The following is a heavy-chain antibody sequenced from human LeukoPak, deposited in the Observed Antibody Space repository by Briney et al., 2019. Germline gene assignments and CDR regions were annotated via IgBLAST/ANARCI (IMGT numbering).Heavy chain of an antibody. J-gene: IGHJ4*02. V-gene: IGHV1-2*06. CDR2: INPNSGGT. CDR1: GYTFTDYY. Sequence: ASVKVSCKASGYTFTDYYMHWVRQAPGQGLEWMGRINPNSGGTNYAQKFQGRVTMTRDTSISTAYMELSRLRSDDTAVYYCARDLTTVTSYYFDYWGQGTLVTASS. D-gene: IGHD4-17*01. CDR3: ARDLTTVTSYYFDY.